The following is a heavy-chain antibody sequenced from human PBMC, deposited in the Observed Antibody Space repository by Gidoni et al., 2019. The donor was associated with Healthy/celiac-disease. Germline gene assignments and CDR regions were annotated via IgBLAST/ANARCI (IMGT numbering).Heavy chain of an antibody. D-gene: IGHD1-26*01. Sequence: QLQLQESGPGLVKPSETLSLTCTVSGGSISSSSYYWGWIRQPPGKGLEWIGSIYYSGSTYYNPSLKSRVTISVDTSKNQFSLKLSSVTAADTAVYYCARRVVGAAFGNYFDYWGQGTLVTVSS. CDR1: GGSISSSSYY. CDR3: ARRVVGAAFGNYFDY. V-gene: IGHV4-39*01. CDR2: IYYSGST. J-gene: IGHJ4*02.